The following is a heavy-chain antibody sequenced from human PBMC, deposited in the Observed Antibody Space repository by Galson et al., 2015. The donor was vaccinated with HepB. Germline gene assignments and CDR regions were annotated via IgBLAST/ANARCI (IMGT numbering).Heavy chain of an antibody. V-gene: IGHV1-24*01. CDR1: GYTLTELS. D-gene: IGHD3-10*01. Sequence: SVKVSCKVSGYTLTELSMHWVRQAPGKGLEWMGGFDPEDGETIYAQKFQGRVTMTEDTSTDTAYMELSSLRSEDTAVYYCATEGPLNAYITMVRGDPFYFDYWGQGTLVTVSS. CDR3: ATEGPLNAYITMVRGDPFYFDY. CDR2: FDPEDGET. J-gene: IGHJ4*02.